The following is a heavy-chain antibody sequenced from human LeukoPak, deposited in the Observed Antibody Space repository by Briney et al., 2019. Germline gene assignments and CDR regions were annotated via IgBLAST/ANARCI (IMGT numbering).Heavy chain of an antibody. D-gene: IGHD3-10*01. CDR1: GFTFSSYS. J-gene: IGHJ6*03. CDR3: ARDRGEADGYYYYYMDV. V-gene: IGHV3-21*01. Sequence: GGSLRLSCAASGFTFSSYSMNWVRQAPGKGLEWVSSISSSSSYIYYADSVKGRFTISRDNAKSSLYLQMNSLRAEDTAVYYCARDRGEADGYYYYYMDVWGKGTTVTVSS. CDR2: ISSSSSYI.